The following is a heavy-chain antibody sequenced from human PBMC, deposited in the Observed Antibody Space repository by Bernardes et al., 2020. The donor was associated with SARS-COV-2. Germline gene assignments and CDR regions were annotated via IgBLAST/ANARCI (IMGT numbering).Heavy chain of an antibody. CDR3: ARAGQFYFEY. Sequence: GGSLRLSCAASGFTFSSHWVHWVRQAPGKGLVWVSRINSDGRTIDYADSVKGRFTISRDNAKNTLYLQMNSLTVDDTAVHYCARAGQFYFEYWGQGTLVTVSS. V-gene: IGHV3-74*01. CDR1: GFTFSSHW. J-gene: IGHJ4*02. CDR2: INSDGRTI.